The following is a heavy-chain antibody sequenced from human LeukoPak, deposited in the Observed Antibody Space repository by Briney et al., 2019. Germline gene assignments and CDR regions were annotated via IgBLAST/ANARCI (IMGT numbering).Heavy chain of an antibody. Sequence: GRSLRLSSAASGFTFDDYAMHWVRQAPGKGLEWVSRISWNSGDIAYADSVKGRFTISRDNAKNSLYLQMNSLGPEDTASYYCAKGAGSSSFFYLRDPYFQHWGQGTLVTVSS. CDR2: ISWNSGDI. V-gene: IGHV3-9*01. J-gene: IGHJ1*01. CDR3: AKGAGSSSFFYLRDPYFQH. CDR1: GFTFDDYA. D-gene: IGHD6-19*01.